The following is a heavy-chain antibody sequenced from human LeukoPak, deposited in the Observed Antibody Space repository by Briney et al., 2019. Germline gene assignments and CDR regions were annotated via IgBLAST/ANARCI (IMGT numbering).Heavy chain of an antibody. CDR1: GXTXSXYA. V-gene: IGHV3-64*02. Sequence: GGSLRLSCAASGXTXSXYAMHXXXXXPGXGLEYVSGISSNGGTTSYADXVQGRFTISRDNSKNTLYLQMGSLRGEDMAVYYCAKVGSGWPGYYFDYWGQGTLVTVSS. CDR3: AKVGSGWPGYYFDY. CDR2: ISSNGGTT. D-gene: IGHD6-19*01. J-gene: IGHJ4*02.